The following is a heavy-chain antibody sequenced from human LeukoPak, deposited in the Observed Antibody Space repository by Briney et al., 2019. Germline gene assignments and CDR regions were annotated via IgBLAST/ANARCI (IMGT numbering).Heavy chain of an antibody. V-gene: IGHV4-4*07. J-gene: IGHJ3*02. CDR3: ARFMGRYSYGEDAFDI. D-gene: IGHD5-18*01. CDR1: GGSISSYY. Sequence: TSETLSLTCTVSGGSISSYYWSWIRQPAGKGLEWIGRIYTSGSPNYNPSLKSRVTMSVDTSKNQFSLKLSSVTAADTAVYYCARFMGRYSYGEDAFDIWGQGTIVTVSS. CDR2: IYTSGSP.